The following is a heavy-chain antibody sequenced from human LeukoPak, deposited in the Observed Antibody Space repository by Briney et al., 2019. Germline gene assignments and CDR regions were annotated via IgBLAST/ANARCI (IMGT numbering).Heavy chain of an antibody. Sequence: PGGSLRLSYAASGFTVSSNYMSWVRQAPGKGLEWVSLIYSGGSTYHADSVKGRFTISRDNSKNTLYLQMNSLRADDTAVYYCARGLYASGSCNFDYWGQGTLVTVSS. CDR2: IYSGGST. V-gene: IGHV3-53*01. J-gene: IGHJ4*02. CDR1: GFTVSSNY. CDR3: ARGLYASGSCNFDY. D-gene: IGHD3-10*01.